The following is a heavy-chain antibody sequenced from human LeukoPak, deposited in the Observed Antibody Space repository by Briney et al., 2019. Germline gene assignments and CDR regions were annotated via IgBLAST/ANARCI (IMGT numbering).Heavy chain of an antibody. D-gene: IGHD3-10*01. Sequence: GGSLRLSCAASGFSVSSHIMTWVRQAPGKGLEWISVLYRGGNSLHADDVQGRFTISRNTSENTLYLQMNSLTYEDTAVYYCARGGRFGEDHFDYWGQGILVTVSS. V-gene: IGHV3-53*04. CDR1: GFSVSSHI. CDR3: ARGGRFGEDHFDY. CDR2: LYRGGNS. J-gene: IGHJ4*02.